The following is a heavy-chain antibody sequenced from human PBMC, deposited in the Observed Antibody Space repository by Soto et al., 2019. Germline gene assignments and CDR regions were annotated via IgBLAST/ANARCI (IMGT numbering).Heavy chain of an antibody. CDR2: ISAYNGNT. Sequence: GASVKVSCKASGYTFTSYGISWVRQAPGQGLEWMGWISAYNGNTNYAQKLQGRVTMTTDTSTSTAYMELRSLRSDDTAVYYCARVGITMIVVVTPDAFDIWGQGTMVTVSS. CDR1: GYTFTSYG. D-gene: IGHD3-22*01. J-gene: IGHJ3*02. V-gene: IGHV1-18*01. CDR3: ARVGITMIVVVTPDAFDI.